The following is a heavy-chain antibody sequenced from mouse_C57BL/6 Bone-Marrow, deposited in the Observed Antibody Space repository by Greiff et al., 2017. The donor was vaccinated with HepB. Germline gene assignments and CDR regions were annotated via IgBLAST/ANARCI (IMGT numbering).Heavy chain of an antibody. CDR1: GYTFTSYW. CDR2: IDPSDSYT. CDR3: ARSLLRYAMDY. D-gene: IGHD1-1*01. V-gene: IGHV1-69*01. J-gene: IGHJ4*01. Sequence: VQRVESGAELVMPGASVKLSCKASGYTFTSYWMHWVKQRPGQGLEWIGEIDPSDSYTNYNQKFKGKSTLTVDKSSSTAYMQLSSLTSEDSAVYYCARSLLRYAMDYWGQGTSVTVSS.